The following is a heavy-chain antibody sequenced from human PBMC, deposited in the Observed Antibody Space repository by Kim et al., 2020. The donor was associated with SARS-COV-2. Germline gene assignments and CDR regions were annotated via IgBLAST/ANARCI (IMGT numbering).Heavy chain of an antibody. J-gene: IGHJ5*02. D-gene: IGHD5-12*01. CDR3: ARGRESGGYSGYAIKFGGNWFDP. CDR2: INHSGST. Sequence: SETLSLTCAVYGGSFSGYYWSWIRQPPGKGLEWIGEINHSGSTNYNPSLKSRVTISVDTSKNQFSLKLSSVTAADTAVYYCARGRESGGYSGYAIKFGGNWFDPWGQGTLVTVSS. CDR1: GGSFSGYY. V-gene: IGHV4-34*01.